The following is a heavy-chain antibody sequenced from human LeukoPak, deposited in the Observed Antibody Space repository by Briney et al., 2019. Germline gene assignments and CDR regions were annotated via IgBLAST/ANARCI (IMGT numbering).Heavy chain of an antibody. D-gene: IGHD2-2*01. J-gene: IGHJ4*02. CDR2: IYTSGST. Sequence: SETLSLTCTVSGGSISSYYWSWIRQPPGKGLEWIGYIYTSGSTNYNPSLKSRVTISVDTSKNQFSLKLSSVTAADTAVYYCARRYCSSTSCPFDYWGQGTLVTVSS. V-gene: IGHV4-4*09. CDR1: GGSISSYY. CDR3: ARRYCSSTSCPFDY.